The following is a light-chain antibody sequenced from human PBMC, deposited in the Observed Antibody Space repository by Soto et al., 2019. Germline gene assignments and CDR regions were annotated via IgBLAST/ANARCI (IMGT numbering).Light chain of an antibody. CDR1: QGISTY. CDR3: LQHNTYPRYT. CDR2: DAS. Sequence: DIQLTQSPSFLYASVGDRVTITCRASQGISTYLAWYQQRPGKAPKLLIYDASTLQSGVPSRFSGSRSGTEFTLTISSLQPEDLATYYCLQHNTYPRYTFGQGTKLEIK. J-gene: IGKJ2*01. V-gene: IGKV1-9*01.